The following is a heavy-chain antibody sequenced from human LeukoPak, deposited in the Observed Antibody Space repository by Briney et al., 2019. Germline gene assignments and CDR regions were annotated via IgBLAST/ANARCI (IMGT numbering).Heavy chain of an antibody. CDR1: GDSISNGVYS. CDR3: AREGYPVGPIDY. D-gene: IGHD3-16*02. V-gene: IGHV4-30-2*01. CDR2: IYHSGST. Sequence: PSETLSLTCTVSGDSISNGVYSWTWIRQPPGKGLEWIGYIYHSGSTYYNPALKTRVTISIDRSKNQFSLKLSSVTAADTAVYYCAREGYPVGPIDYWGQGTLVTVSS. J-gene: IGHJ4*02.